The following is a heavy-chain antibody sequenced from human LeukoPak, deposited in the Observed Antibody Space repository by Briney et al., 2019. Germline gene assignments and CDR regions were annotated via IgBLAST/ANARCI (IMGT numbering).Heavy chain of an antibody. CDR3: ASNPYVTFYSMDV. D-gene: IGHD3-10*02. CDR2: INSISGGT. Sequence: ASVRVSCKASGYTFTGYYMHWVRQAPGQGLEWMGWINSISGGTHYAQKFQGRVTLTSDTSISTAYMELSRLRSDDTAVYYCASNPYVTFYSMDVWGRGTTVTVSS. V-gene: IGHV1-2*02. J-gene: IGHJ6*02. CDR1: GYTFTGYY.